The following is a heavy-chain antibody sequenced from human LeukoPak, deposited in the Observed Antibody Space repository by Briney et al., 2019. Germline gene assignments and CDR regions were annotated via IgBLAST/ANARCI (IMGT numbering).Heavy chain of an antibody. CDR3: ARERNGEAFDY. V-gene: IGHV4-31*03. Sequence: PSGTLSLTCTVSGGSISSGGYYWSWIRQHPGKGLEWIGYIYYSGSTYYNPSLKSRVTISVDTSKNQFSLKLSSVTAADTAVYYCARERNGEAFDYWGQGTLVTVSS. CDR1: GGSISSGGYY. J-gene: IGHJ4*02. D-gene: IGHD1-1*01. CDR2: IYYSGST.